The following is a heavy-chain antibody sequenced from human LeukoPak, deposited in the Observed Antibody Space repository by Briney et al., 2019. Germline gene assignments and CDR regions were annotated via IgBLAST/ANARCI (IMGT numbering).Heavy chain of an antibody. Sequence: PSETLSLTCTVSGGSISSYYWSWIRQPPGKGLEWIGYIYYSGSTNYNPSLKSRVTISVDTSKNQFSLKLSSVTAADTAVYYCAREAVAGREQYFQHWGQGTLVTVSS. CDR1: GGSISSYY. V-gene: IGHV4-59*01. J-gene: IGHJ1*01. CDR2: IYYSGST. CDR3: AREAVAGREQYFQH. D-gene: IGHD6-19*01.